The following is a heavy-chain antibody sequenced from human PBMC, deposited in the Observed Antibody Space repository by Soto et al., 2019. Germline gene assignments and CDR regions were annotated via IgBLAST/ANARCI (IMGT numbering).Heavy chain of an antibody. CDR2: INPTGSYT. J-gene: IGHJ6*02. Sequence: GGSLRLSCAASGFTFIEHYMTWIRQAPGKGLEWISYINPTGSYTHYADSVKGRFSISRDNAENSLYLQMNSLRPEDTALYYCARGHHSMDVWGQGATVTVSS. CDR1: GFTFIEHY. V-gene: IGHV3-11*06. CDR3: ARGHHSMDV.